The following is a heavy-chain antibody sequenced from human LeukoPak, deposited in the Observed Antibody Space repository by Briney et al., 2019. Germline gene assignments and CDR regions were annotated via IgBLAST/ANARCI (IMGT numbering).Heavy chain of an antibody. J-gene: IGHJ4*02. Sequence: PSETLSLTCTVSGGSISSYYWSWIRQPPGKGLEWIGYIYYSGSTNYNPSLKSRVTISVDTSKNQFSLKLSSVTAADTAVYYCARDPGGPWGYYFDYWGQGTLVTVSS. D-gene: IGHD3-16*01. CDR2: IYYSGST. V-gene: IGHV4-59*01. CDR3: ARDPGGPWGYYFDY. CDR1: GGSISSYY.